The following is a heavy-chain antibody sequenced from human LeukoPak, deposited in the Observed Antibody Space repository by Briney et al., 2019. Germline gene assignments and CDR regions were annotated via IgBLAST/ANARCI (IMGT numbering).Heavy chain of an antibody. CDR3: ARYLRVVVAAKYYFDY. CDR1: GGSISSSSYY. V-gene: IGHV4-39*01. J-gene: IGHJ4*02. Sequence: SETLSLTCTVSGGSISSSSYYWGWIRQPPGKGLEWIGSIYYSGSTYYNPSLKSRVTISVDTSKNQFSLKLSSVTAADTAVYYRARYLRVVVAAKYYFDYWGQGTLVTVSS. D-gene: IGHD2-15*01. CDR2: IYYSGST.